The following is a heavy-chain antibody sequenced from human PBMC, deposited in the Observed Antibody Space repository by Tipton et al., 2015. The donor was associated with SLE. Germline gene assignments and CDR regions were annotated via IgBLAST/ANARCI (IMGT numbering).Heavy chain of an antibody. CDR2: IYTSGGI. CDR1: GGSISRYY. Sequence: TLPLTCTVSGGSISRYYWSWIRQPPGKGLEWIGYIYTSGGINYNPSLKSRVTISADTSKNQFSLKLRSVTAADTAVYYCAGPADTFDIWGQGKTVIVSS. CDR3: AGPADTFDI. J-gene: IGHJ3*02. V-gene: IGHV4-4*08.